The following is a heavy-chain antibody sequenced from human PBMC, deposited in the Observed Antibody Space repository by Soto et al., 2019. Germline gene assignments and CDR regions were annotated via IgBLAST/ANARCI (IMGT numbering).Heavy chain of an antibody. CDR1: GSTFSIFA. J-gene: IGHJ4*02. D-gene: IGHD7-27*01. V-gene: IGHV3-23*01. CDR2: ISGSGGST. Sequence: PGGSLRLSCAASGSTFSIFAMSWVRQSPGKGLEWVSTISGSGGSTYYADAVKARFTISRDNSMGTLYLQMKSLRVEDTAIYYCAKEVSLGSTVDLGYWGQGALVTVSS. CDR3: AKEVSLGSTVDLGY.